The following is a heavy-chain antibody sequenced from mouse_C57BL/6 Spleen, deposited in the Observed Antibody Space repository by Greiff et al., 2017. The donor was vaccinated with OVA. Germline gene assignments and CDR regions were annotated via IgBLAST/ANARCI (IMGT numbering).Heavy chain of an antibody. Sequence: QVQLQQSGAELVRPGASVKLSCKASGYTFTDYYINWVKQRPGQGLEWIARIYPGSGNTYYNEKFKGKATLTAEKSSSTAYMQLSSLTSEDSAVYFCARSDYDEFAYWGQGTLVTVSA. CDR1: GYTFTDYY. D-gene: IGHD2-4*01. V-gene: IGHV1-76*01. CDR3: ARSDYDEFAY. CDR2: IYPGSGNT. J-gene: IGHJ3*01.